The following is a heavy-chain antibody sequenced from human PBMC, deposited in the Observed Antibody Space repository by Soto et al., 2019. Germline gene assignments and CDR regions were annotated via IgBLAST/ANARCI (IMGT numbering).Heavy chain of an antibody. V-gene: IGHV4-59*01. D-gene: IGHD4-17*01. Sequence: SETLSLTCTVSGGSISSYYWSWIRQPPGKGLEWIGYIYYSGSTNYNPSLKSRVTISVDTSKNQFSLKLSSVTAADTAVYYCAREYYGDYGGSVGYPKPFDYWGQGTLVTVSS. J-gene: IGHJ4*02. CDR3: AREYYGDYGGSVGYPKPFDY. CDR1: GGSISSYY. CDR2: IYYSGST.